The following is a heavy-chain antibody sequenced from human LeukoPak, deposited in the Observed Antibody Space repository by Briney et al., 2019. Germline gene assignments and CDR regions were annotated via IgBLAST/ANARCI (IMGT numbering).Heavy chain of an antibody. D-gene: IGHD6-13*01. V-gene: IGHV3-7*01. CDR2: IKEDGSEK. J-gene: IGHJ4*02. CDR3: ARGGYTSSWYISRDY. CDR1: KFTFSSYW. Sequence: PGGSPRLSCAASKFTFSSYWMTWVRQAPGKGLEWVANIKEDGSEKYYVDSVKGRFTISRDNAKNSLFLQMNSLRVEDTAVYYCARGGYTSSWYISRDYWGQGTLVTVSS.